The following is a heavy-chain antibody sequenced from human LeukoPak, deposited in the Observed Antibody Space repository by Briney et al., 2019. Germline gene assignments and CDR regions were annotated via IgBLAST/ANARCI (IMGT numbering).Heavy chain of an antibody. CDR2: ITTSDGNT. J-gene: IGHJ4*02. V-gene: IGHV3-23*01. CDR3: ARGASGSSMSDY. D-gene: IGHD1-26*01. Sequence: PGGSLRLSCAASGFTFSSYTMSWVRQAPGKGLEWVSTITTSDGNTYYADSVKGRFTVSRDNSKNTLFLQMNSLRAEDTAVYYCARGASGSSMSDYWGQGTLVTVSS. CDR1: GFTFSSYT.